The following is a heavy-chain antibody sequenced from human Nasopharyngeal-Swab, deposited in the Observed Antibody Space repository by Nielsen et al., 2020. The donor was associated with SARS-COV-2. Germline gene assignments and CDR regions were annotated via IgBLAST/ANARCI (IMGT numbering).Heavy chain of an antibody. V-gene: IGHV4-34*01. CDR2: INHSGST. CDR3: ARHPTIFGVVHTPYYFYIDV. CDR1: GGSFSGYY. D-gene: IGHD3-3*01. Sequence: SETLSLTCAVYGGSFSGYYWSWIRQPPGKGLEWIGEINHSGSTNYNPSLKSRVTISVDTSKNQFSLKLSSVTAADTAVYYCARHPTIFGVVHTPYYFYIDVWGKGTTVTVSS. J-gene: IGHJ6*03.